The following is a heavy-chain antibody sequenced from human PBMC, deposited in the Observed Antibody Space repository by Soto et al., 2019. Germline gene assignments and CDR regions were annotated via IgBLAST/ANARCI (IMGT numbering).Heavy chain of an antibody. CDR1: SLSFNGYY. D-gene: IGHD3-3*01. CDR3: ARERYDFWSGYYKYYYYYGMDV. J-gene: IGHJ6*02. Sequence: SETLSLTCAIHSLSFNGYYWRWILQPTWKGLEWIREINHSGRTNYNPSIKSRVTISVDTSKNQFSLKLSSVTAADTAVYYCARERYDFWSGYYKYYYYYGMDVWGQGTTVS. CDR2: INHSGRT. V-gene: IGHV4-34*01.